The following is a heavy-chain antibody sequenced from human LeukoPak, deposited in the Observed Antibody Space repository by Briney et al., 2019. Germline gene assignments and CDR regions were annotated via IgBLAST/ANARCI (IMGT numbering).Heavy chain of an antibody. Sequence: SVKVSCKASGGTFSSYAISWVRQAPGQGLEWMGGIIPIFGTANYAQKFQGRVTITADKSTSTANMELSSLRSEDTAVYFCARGRRATIATDAFDIWGQGTMVTVSS. V-gene: IGHV1-69*06. D-gene: IGHD6-13*01. CDR3: ARGRRATIATDAFDI. J-gene: IGHJ3*02. CDR1: GGTFSSYA. CDR2: IIPIFGTA.